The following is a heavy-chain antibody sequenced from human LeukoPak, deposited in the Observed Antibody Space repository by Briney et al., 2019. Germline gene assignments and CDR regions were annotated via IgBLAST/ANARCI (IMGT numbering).Heavy chain of an antibody. D-gene: IGHD3-10*01. Sequence: GESLKISCKGSGYSFTNYWIGWVRQMPGKGLEWMGIICPGDSDTRYSPSFQGQVTISADKSISTAYLQWSSLKASDTAMYYCARSNAASLGGFDYWGQGTLVTVSS. V-gene: IGHV5-51*01. CDR1: GYSFTNYW. CDR2: ICPGDSDT. J-gene: IGHJ4*02. CDR3: ARSNAASLGGFDY.